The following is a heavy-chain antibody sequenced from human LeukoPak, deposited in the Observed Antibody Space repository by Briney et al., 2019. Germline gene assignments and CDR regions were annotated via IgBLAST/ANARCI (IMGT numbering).Heavy chain of an antibody. Sequence: ASVKVSCKASGYTFTSYGISWVRQAPGQGLEWMGWISAYNGNTNYAQKLPGRVTMTTDTSTSTAYMELRSLRSDDTAVYYCATTEQGSWYGEHWGQGTLVTVSS. CDR2: ISAYNGNT. CDR3: ATTEQGSWYGEH. V-gene: IGHV1-18*01. D-gene: IGHD6-13*01. CDR1: GYTFTSYG. J-gene: IGHJ4*02.